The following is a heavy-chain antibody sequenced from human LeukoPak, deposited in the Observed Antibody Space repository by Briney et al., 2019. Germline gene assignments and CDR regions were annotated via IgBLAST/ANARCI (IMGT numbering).Heavy chain of an antibody. CDR2: INHSGST. CDR3: ARVGHSSSWYNFDY. V-gene: IGHV4-34*01. CDR1: GGSFSGYY. D-gene: IGHD6-13*01. Sequence: SETLSLTCAVYGGSFSGYYWSWIRQLPGKGLEWIGEINHSGSTNYNPSLKSRVTISVDTSKNQFSLKLSSVTAADTAVYYCARVGHSSSWYNFDYWGQGTLVTVSS. J-gene: IGHJ4*02.